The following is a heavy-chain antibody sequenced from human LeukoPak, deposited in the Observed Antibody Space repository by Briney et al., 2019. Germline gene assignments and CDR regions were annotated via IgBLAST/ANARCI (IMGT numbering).Heavy chain of an antibody. CDR2: IGGDGIA. CDR3: AKDRANWAIDD. D-gene: IGHD3-16*01. Sequence: AGGSLRLSCVAYGFTFTDHPMNWVRPAPGKGLEWISYIGGDGIAFYADSVKGRFTASKDDARKSMYLQMNSLRVEDTAVYYCAKDRANWAIDDWGQGTQVTVSS. J-gene: IGHJ4*02. CDR1: GFTFTDHP. V-gene: IGHV3-69-1*01.